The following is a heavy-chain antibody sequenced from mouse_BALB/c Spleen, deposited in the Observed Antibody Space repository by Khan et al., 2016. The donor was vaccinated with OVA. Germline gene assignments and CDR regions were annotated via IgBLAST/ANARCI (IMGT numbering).Heavy chain of an antibody. J-gene: IGHJ3*01. Sequence: QVQLKESGAELVRPGVSVKISCKGSGYTFTDFTMHWVKQSHAKSLEWIGVVNTYYGDATYNQKFKGKATMTVDKSSTTAYMELARLTSEDSAIXYCTRGGGVDRFAYWGQGTLVTVSA. V-gene: IGHV1S137*01. D-gene: IGHD1-1*01. CDR2: VNTYYGDA. CDR1: GYTFTDFT. CDR3: TRGGGVDRFAY.